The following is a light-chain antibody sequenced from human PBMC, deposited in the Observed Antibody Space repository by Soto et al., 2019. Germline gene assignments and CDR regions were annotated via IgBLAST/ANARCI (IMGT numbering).Light chain of an antibody. CDR3: QSYDSSLSAYV. CDR1: SSDTAGYNY. CDR2: EVS. V-gene: IGLV2-14*01. J-gene: IGLJ1*01. Sequence: QSVLTQPASVSGSPGQSITISCTGTSSDTAGYNYVSWYQQHPGKAPKLMIYEVSNRPSGVSNRFSGSKSGTSASLAITGLQAEDEADYYCQSYDSSLSAYVFGTGTKVTVL.